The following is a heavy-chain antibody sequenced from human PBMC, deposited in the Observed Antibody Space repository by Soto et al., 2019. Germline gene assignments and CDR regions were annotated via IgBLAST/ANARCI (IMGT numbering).Heavy chain of an antibody. D-gene: IGHD6-19*01. V-gene: IGHV1-8*01. CDR3: AREGSSGPYYFDY. CDR1: GYTFTSYD. CDR2: MNPNSGNT. J-gene: IGHJ4*02. Sequence: GASVKVSCKASGYTFTSYDINWVRQATGQGLEWMGWMNPNSGNTGYAQKFQGRVTMTRDTSTSTVYMELSSLRSEDTAVYYCAREGSSGPYYFDYWGQGTLVTVSS.